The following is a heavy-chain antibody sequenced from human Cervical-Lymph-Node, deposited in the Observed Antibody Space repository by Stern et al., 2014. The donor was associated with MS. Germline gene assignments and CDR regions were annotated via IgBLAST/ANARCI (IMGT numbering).Heavy chain of an antibody. CDR2: IFPGGSDI. Sequence: VQLVQSGPEVKRHGESMKISCQASGYTFTSYWIGWGRQMPGKGLEWIATIFPGGSDIRYSPSFQGQVTIAADKSSSPAYLQWNNLKPSDTAIYYCARQRYFDYWGQGTLVTVSS. J-gene: IGHJ4*02. CDR1: GYTFTSYW. V-gene: IGHV5-51*01. CDR3: ARQRYFDY.